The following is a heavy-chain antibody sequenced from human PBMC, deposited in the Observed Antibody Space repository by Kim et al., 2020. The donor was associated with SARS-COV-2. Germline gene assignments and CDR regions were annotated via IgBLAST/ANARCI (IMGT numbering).Heavy chain of an antibody. CDR1: GYSISSGYY. Sequence: SETLSLTCTVSGYSISSGYYWGWIRQPPGKGLEWIGSIYHSGSTYYNPSLKSRVTISVDTSKNQFSLKLSSVTAADTAVYYCARNDCSGGSCYSHNWFDP. D-gene: IGHD2-15*01. J-gene: IGHJ5*02. V-gene: IGHV4-38-2*02. CDR2: IYHSGST. CDR3: ARNDCSGGSCYSHNWFDP.